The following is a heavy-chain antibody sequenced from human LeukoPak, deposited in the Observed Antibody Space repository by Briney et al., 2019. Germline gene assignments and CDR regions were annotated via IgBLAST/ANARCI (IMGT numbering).Heavy chain of an antibody. CDR1: GFTFSSHW. J-gene: IGHJ4*02. V-gene: IGHV3-74*01. CDR3: VRSAVAETN. D-gene: IGHD6-19*01. CDR2: INSDGGIT. Sequence: GGSLRLSCAVSGFTFSSHWMHWVRQAPGKGLAWVSRINSDGGITNYADSVKGRFTISRDNAKNTLYLQMKSLRAEDTAVYYCVRSAVAETNWGQGTLVTVSS.